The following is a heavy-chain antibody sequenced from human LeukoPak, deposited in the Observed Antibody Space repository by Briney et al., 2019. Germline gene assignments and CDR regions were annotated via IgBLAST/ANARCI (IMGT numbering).Heavy chain of an antibody. V-gene: IGHV1-69*01. Sequence: SVKVSCKASGGTFMTYVISWVRQAPGQGLEWMGGINPIFGTANYAQKFEGRVTITADESTSTAYMELSSLRSDDTAVYYCAATSPYSNSLTFDYWGQGTLVTVSS. CDR2: INPIFGTA. D-gene: IGHD4-11*01. CDR3: AATSPYSNSLTFDY. CDR1: GGTFMTYV. J-gene: IGHJ4*02.